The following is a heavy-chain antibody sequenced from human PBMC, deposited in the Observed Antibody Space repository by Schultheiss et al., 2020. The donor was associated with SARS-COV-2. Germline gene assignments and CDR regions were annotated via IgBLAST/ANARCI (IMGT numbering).Heavy chain of an antibody. CDR3: AKGFPLLTGDSSPPSN. CDR2: ISSTGSYI. V-gene: IGHV3-21*04. J-gene: IGHJ4*02. D-gene: IGHD7-27*01. CDR1: GFTFSSYA. Sequence: GGSLRLSCAASGFTFSSYAMSWVRQAPGKGLEWVSSISSTGSYIYYADSVKGRFTISRDNAKNSLYLQMNSLRAEDTALYYCAKGFPLLTGDSSPPSNWGQGTLVTVSS.